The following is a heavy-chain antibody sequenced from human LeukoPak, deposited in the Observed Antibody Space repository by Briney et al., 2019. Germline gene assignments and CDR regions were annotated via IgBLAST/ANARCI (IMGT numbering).Heavy chain of an antibody. V-gene: IGHV1-69*05. CDR2: IIPIFGTA. J-gene: IGHJ4*02. Sequence: SVKVSCKASGGTFSSYAISWVRQAPGQGLEWMGRIIPIFGTANHAQKFQGRVTITTDESTSTAYMELSSLRSEDTAVYYCARDLLTVLAAAGSGGTYYFDYWGQGTLVTVSS. CDR3: ARDLLTVLAAAGSGGTYYFDY. D-gene: IGHD6-13*01. CDR1: GGTFSSYA.